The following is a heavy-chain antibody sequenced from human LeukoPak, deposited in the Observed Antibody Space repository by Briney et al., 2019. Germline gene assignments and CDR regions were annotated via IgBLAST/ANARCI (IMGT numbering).Heavy chain of an antibody. V-gene: IGHV3-30-3*01. CDR2: ISYDGSNK. D-gene: IGHD3-22*01. CDR3: ARDLSGSSGYYSGSLDY. J-gene: IGHJ4*02. CDR1: GFTFSSYA. Sequence: GGSLRLSCAASGFTFSSYAMHWVRQAPGKGLEWVAVISYDGSNKYYADSVKGRFTISRDNSKNTLYLQMNSLRAEDTAVYYCARDLSGSSGYYSGSLDYWGQGTLVTVSS.